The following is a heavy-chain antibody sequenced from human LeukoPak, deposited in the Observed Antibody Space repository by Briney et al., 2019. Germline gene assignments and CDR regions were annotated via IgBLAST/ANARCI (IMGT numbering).Heavy chain of an antibody. D-gene: IGHD3-22*01. CDR2: FDPEDGET. CDR1: GYTLTELS. J-gene: IGHJ4*02. V-gene: IGHV1-24*01. CDR3: ATGFRSSGYYNYFDY. Sequence: ASVKVSCKVSGYTLTELSMHWVRQAPGKGLEWMGGFDPEDGETIYAQKFQGRVTMTEDTSTDTAYMELSSLGSEDTAVYYCATGFRSSGYYNYFDYWGQGTLVTVSS.